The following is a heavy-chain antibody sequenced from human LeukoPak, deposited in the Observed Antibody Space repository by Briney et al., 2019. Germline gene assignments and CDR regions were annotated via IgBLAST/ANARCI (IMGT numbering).Heavy chain of an antibody. D-gene: IGHD3-22*01. CDR3: ARSSVPYYYYNYYMDV. CDR1: GGSISRGYY. CDR2: IYHSGST. V-gene: IGHV4-38-2*02. J-gene: IGHJ6*03. Sequence: SETLSLTCTVSGGSISRGYYWGWIRQPPGKGLEWIGSIYHSGSTYYNPSLKSRVTISVDTSKNQFSLKLSSVTAADTAVYYCARSSVPYYYYNYYMDVWGKGTTVTVSS.